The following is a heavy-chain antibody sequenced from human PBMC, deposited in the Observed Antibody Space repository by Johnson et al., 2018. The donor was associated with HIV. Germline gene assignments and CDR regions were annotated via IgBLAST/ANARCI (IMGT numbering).Heavy chain of an antibody. D-gene: IGHD3-10*01. CDR3: AREKRVWGASDAFDV. CDR2: ITSSGTTI. V-gene: IGHV3-11*01. Sequence: VQLVESGGGLVQPGGSLRLSCATSGFTFSDYYMSWIRQAPGKGLEWVSYITSSGTTIYYADSVKGRFTISRDNTKNSVYLQMDRLRAEDTALYYCAREKRVWGASDAFDVWGLGTMVTVSS. CDR1: GFTFSDYY. J-gene: IGHJ3*01.